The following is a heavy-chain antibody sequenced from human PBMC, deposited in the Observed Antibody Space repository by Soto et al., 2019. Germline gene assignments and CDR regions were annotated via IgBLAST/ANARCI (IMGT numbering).Heavy chain of an antibody. CDR1: GASISGFY. CDR2: IYDTGTT. V-gene: IGHV4-4*07. CDR3: ARVNYYYGMDV. Sequence: SETLSLTCTVSGASISGFYWSWIRKSAGKGLEWIGRIYDTGTTDYNPSLKSRVMVSVDTSKNQFSLKLSSVTAADTAVYYCARVNYYYGMDVWGQGTTVTVSS. J-gene: IGHJ6*02.